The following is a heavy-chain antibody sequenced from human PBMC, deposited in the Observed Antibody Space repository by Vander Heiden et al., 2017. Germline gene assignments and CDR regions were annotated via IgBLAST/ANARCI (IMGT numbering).Heavy chain of an antibody. CDR2: IIPIFGTA. CDR1: GGTFSSYA. V-gene: IGHV1-69*01. CDR3: ARDLLGSWYSTWFDL. J-gene: IGHJ5*02. D-gene: IGHD6-13*01. Sequence: GGTFSSYANSWVRQAPGQGLEWMGGIIPIFGTAKYEQKFQGRVTITADESTSTAYMELISLRSEYTAVYYCARDLLGSWYSTWFDLWGQGTLVTVSS.